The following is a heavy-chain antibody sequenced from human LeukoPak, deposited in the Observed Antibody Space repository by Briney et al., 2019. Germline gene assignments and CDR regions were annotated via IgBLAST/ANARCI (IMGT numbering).Heavy chain of an antibody. J-gene: IGHJ4*02. V-gene: IGHV3-23*01. Sequence: PGGSLRLSCAASGFPFSVYWMSWVRQAPGKGLEWVSAISGSGGSTYYADSVKGRFTISRDNSKNTLYLQMNSLRAEDTAVYYCAKDALPAAIANFDYWGQGTLVTVSS. CDR1: GFPFSVYW. D-gene: IGHD2-2*01. CDR3: AKDALPAAIANFDY. CDR2: ISGSGGST.